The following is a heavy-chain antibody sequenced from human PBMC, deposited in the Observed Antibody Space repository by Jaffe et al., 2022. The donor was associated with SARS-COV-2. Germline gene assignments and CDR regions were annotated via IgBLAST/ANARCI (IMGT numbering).Heavy chain of an antibody. D-gene: IGHD4-17*01. CDR1: GLTLGNHV. V-gene: IGHV3-23*03. J-gene: IGHJ5*02. Sequence: EVELLESGGGLVQPGGSLRLSCAASGLTLGNHVMSWVRQAPGKGLEWVAGTIDGHIHVWYIQSVKGRFTISTDNSKNSLYLQMNSLRAEDTATYYCVKEEGETVNGRTFRWLDAWGQGTLVIVSS. CDR3: VKEEGETVNGRTFRWLDA. CDR2: TIDGHIHV.